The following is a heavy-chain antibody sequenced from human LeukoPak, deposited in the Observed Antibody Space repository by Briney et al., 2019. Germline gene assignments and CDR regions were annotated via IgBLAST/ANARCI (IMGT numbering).Heavy chain of an antibody. CDR2: INAYDGDT. Sequence: ASVKVSCKASGYNFNTYGITWVRQAPGQGLEWMGWINAYDGDTDYAHKFQGRVTMTTDTSASTAYMELRSLRSDDTAVYYCARDRAFRRYFDLWGRGTLVTVSS. D-gene: IGHD3-3*02. V-gene: IGHV1-18*01. CDR1: GYNFNTYG. CDR3: ARDRAFRRYFDL. J-gene: IGHJ2*01.